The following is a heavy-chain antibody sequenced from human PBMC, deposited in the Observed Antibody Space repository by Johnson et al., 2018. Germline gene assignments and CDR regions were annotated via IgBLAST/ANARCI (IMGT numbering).Heavy chain of an antibody. V-gene: IGHV3-21*04. J-gene: IGHJ2*01. D-gene: IGHD2-15*01. CDR3: ARGYCSGGICYWYFDL. CDR1: GGSISSSN. Sequence: VQLQESGPGLVKPSGTLSLTCAVSGGSISSSNWWSWVRRAPGKGLEWVAPISRSSTYIYHADSVKGRFTISRDNAKNSLYLQMNSPRAEDTALYHCARGYCSGGICYWYFDLWGRGTLVTVSS. CDR2: ISRSSTYI.